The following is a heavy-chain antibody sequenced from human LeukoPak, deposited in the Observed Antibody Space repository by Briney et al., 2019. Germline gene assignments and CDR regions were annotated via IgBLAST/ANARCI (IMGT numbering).Heavy chain of an antibody. CDR2: ITGGRST. V-gene: IGHV3-23*01. CDR1: GFTFSIYA. CDR3: ARAHSSGSDAFDI. D-gene: IGHD3-22*01. Sequence: GGSLRLSCAAYGFTFSIYAMSWVRQAPGKGLEWVSGITGGRSTYYADSVKGRFTISRDNSKNTLYLQMNSLRGEDTAVYYCARAHSSGSDAFDIWGQGTMVTVYS. J-gene: IGHJ3*02.